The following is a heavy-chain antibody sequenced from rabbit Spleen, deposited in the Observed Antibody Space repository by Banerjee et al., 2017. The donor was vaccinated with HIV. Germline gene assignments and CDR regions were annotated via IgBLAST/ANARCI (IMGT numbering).Heavy chain of an antibody. CDR2: IYSGSSGTT. CDR3: AIATMTMVITDL. D-gene: IGHD2-1*01. J-gene: IGHJ4*01. Sequence: QEQLVESGGGLVQPGGSLKLTCTASGFSFTSGYNMWWVRQAPGKGLEWIGTIYSGSSGTTYYASWVNGRFTISKTSTTVTLQMTSLTAADTATYFCAIATMTMVITDLWGQGTLVTVS. CDR1: GFSFTSGYN. V-gene: IGHV1S45*01.